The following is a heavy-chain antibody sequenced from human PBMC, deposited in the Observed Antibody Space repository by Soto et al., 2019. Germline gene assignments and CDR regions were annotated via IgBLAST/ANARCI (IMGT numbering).Heavy chain of an antibody. CDR2: IYWDDDK. J-gene: IGHJ4*02. CDR3: AHTVATTASYYFDY. Sequence: QITLKESGPTLVKPTQTLTLTCTFSGFSLSTSGVGVGWIRQPPGKALEWLALIYWDDDKRYSPSLKSRLTITKDTSKNQMVLTMTNMDPMDTATYYCAHTVATTASYYFDYWGQGTLVTVSS. CDR1: GFSLSTSGVG. V-gene: IGHV2-5*02. D-gene: IGHD5-12*01.